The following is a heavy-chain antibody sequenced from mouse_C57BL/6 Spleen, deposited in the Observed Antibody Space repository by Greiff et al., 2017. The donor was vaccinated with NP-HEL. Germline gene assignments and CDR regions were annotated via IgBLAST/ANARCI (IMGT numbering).Heavy chain of an antibody. V-gene: IGHV1-80*01. J-gene: IGHJ1*03. CDR2: IYPGDGDT. CDR1: GYAFSSYW. D-gene: IGHD1-1*01. Sequence: QVQLQQSGAELVKPGASVKISCKASGYAFSSYWMNWVKQRPGKGLEWIGQIYPGDGDTNYNGKFKGKATLTADKSSSTAYMQLSSLTSEDSAVYFCALGYYGSSWYFDVWGTGTTVTVSS. CDR3: ALGYYGSSWYFDV.